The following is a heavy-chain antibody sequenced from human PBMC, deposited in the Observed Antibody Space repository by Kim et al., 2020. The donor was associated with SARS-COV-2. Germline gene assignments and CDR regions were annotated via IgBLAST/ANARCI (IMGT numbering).Heavy chain of an antibody. J-gene: IGHJ6*02. D-gene: IGHD6-13*01. CDR2: ISYDGSNK. V-gene: IGHV3-30*04. CDR3: ASTLGYSSSWWTYYYYGMDV. CDR1: GFTFSSYA. Sequence: GGSLRLSCAASGFTFSSYAMHWVRQAPGKGLEWVAVISYDGSNKYYADSVKGRFTISRDNSKNTLYLQMNSLRAEDTAVYYCASTLGYSSSWWTYYYYGMDVWGQGTTVTVSS.